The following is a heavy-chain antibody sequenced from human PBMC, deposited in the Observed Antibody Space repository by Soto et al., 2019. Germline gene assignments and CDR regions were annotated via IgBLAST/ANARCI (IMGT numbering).Heavy chain of an antibody. CDR2: ISGSGGST. V-gene: IGHV3-23*01. CDR1: GFTFNNYA. CDR3: AKRATGTDFDY. D-gene: IGHD1-1*01. J-gene: IGHJ4*02. Sequence: EVQLLESGGGLVQPGGSLRLSCAASGFTFNNYAMSWVRQAPGKGPEWVSVISGSGGSTYYADSVKGRFTISRDNSKNTLYLQMNSLRGEDTAVYYCAKRATGTDFDYWGQGPLVTVSS.